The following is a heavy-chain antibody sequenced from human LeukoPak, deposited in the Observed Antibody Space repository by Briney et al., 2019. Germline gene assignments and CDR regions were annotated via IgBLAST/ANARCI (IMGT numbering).Heavy chain of an antibody. CDR1: GFTFSSYA. CDR2: ISYDGSNK. J-gene: IGHJ4*02. Sequence: PGGSLRLSCAASGFTFSSYAMHWVRQAPGKGLAWVAVISYDGSNKYYADSVKGRFTISRDNSKNTLYLQMNSLRAEDTAVYYCARVPQASITMIVVVADYWGQGTLVTVSS. CDR3: ARVPQASITMIVVVADY. V-gene: IGHV3-30-3*01. D-gene: IGHD3-22*01.